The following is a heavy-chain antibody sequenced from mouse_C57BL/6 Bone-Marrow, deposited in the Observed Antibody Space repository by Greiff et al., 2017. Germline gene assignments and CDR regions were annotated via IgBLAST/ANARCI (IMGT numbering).Heavy chain of an antibody. CDR3: AKEVYYGSSYDWYFDV. CDR2: IDPSDSYT. Sequence: QVHVKQPGAELVMPGASVKLSCKASGYTFTSYWMHWVKQRPGQGLEWIGEIDPSDSYTNYNQKFKGKSTLTVDKSSSTAYMQLSSLTSEDSAVYYCAKEVYYGSSYDWYFDVWGTGTTVTVSS. CDR1: GYTFTSYW. V-gene: IGHV1-69*01. D-gene: IGHD1-1*01. J-gene: IGHJ1*03.